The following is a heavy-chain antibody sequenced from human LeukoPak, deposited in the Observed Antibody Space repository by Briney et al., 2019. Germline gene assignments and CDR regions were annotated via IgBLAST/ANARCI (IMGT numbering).Heavy chain of an antibody. CDR2: IIPIFGTA. J-gene: IGHJ4*02. CDR1: GGTFSSYA. CDR3: ARDNRYYGSGSYSDY. D-gene: IGHD3-10*01. V-gene: IGHV1-69*05. Sequence: SVTDSCKASGGTFSSYAISWVRQAPGQGREWMGGIIPIFGTANYSQKFQGRVTITTDETTSTAYMKLSSLRSEDTAVYYCARDNRYYGSGSYSDYWGQGTLVTVSS.